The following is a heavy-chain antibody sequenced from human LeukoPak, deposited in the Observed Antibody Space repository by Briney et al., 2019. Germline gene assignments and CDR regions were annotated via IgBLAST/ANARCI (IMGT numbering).Heavy chain of an antibody. Sequence: GGSLRLSCAASGFTFSGSAMHWVGQASGKGLEWVGRIRSKANSYATAYAASVKGRFTISRDDSKNTAYLQMNSLKTEDTAVYYCTRQLELPFSGSYYYYMDVWGKGTTVTVSS. D-gene: IGHD1-7*01. CDR3: TRQLELPFSGSYYYYMDV. CDR2: IRSKANSYAT. V-gene: IGHV3-73*01. J-gene: IGHJ6*03. CDR1: GFTFSGSA.